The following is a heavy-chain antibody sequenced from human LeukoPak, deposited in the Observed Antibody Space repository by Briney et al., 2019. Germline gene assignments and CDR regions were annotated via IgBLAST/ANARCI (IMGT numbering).Heavy chain of an antibody. CDR1: GGSISSSSYY. Sequence: SETLSLTCTVSGGSISSSSYYWGWIRQPPGKGLEWIGSIYYSGSTYYNPSLKSRVTISVDTSKNQFSLKLSSVTAADTAVYYCARRVVVVAATGSWFDPWGQGTLVTVSS. J-gene: IGHJ5*02. CDR2: IYYSGST. D-gene: IGHD2-15*01. V-gene: IGHV4-39*01. CDR3: ARRVVVVAATGSWFDP.